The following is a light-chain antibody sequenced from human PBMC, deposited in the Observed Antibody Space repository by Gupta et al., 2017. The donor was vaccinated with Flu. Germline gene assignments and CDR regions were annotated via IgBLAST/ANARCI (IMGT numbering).Light chain of an antibody. CDR3: SSYASSSNWV. CDR2: GVS. CDR1: NSDIGLYNY. V-gene: IGLV2-14*01. Sequence: QSALTQPASVSGSPGQSITISCTGTNSDIGLYNYVSWYQQHPGKAPKLMVYGVSNRPSGVSNRFSGSKSGNTASLTISGLQAEDEADYYCSSYASSSNWVFGGGTKLSVL. J-gene: IGLJ3*02.